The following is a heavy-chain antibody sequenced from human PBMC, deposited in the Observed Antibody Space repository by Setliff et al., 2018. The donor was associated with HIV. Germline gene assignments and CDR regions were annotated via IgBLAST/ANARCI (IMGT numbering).Heavy chain of an antibody. V-gene: IGHV1-2*02. Sequence: ASVKVSCKTSGYTFTAYYIHWVRQAPGQGLEWMGWINSNNGGTKYAQNFQGRVTMTRDTSITTAYMELSSLISDDTAVYYCARWTVGELDHFDSWGQGTPVTVSS. CDR3: ARWTVGELDHFDS. D-gene: IGHD4-17*01. CDR1: GYTFTAYY. CDR2: INSNNGGT. J-gene: IGHJ4*02.